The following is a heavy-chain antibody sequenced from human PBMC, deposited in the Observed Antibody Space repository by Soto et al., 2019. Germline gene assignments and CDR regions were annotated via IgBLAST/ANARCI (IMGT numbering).Heavy chain of an antibody. CDR2: IKQDGSEK. CDR3: ARDLTGMATSPGRINYYGMDV. J-gene: IGHJ6*02. V-gene: IGHV3-7*01. CDR1: GFTFSSYW. D-gene: IGHD5-12*01. Sequence: EVQLVESGGGLVQPGGSLRLSCAASGFTFSSYWRSWVRQAPGKGLEWVANIKQDGSEKYYVDSVKGRFTISRDNAKNSQYLQMNSLRAEDTAVYYCARDLTGMATSPGRINYYGMDVWGQGTTVTVSS.